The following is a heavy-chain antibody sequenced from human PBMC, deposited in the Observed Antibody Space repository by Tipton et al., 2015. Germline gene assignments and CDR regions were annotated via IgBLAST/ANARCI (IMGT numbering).Heavy chain of an antibody. D-gene: IGHD5-12*01. V-gene: IGHV3-33*06. Sequence: SLRLSCAASGFTFNTYGMHWVRQAPGKGLEWVALIWFDGTKKYYADSVKGRFNISRDDSKNTLYLQMMSLTVEDSAIYYCVKMGFMEDETFYSGYEAWDWGQGTLVSVSA. CDR2: IWFDGTKK. CDR1: GFTFNTYG. J-gene: IGHJ4*02. CDR3: VKMGFMEDETFYSGYEAWD.